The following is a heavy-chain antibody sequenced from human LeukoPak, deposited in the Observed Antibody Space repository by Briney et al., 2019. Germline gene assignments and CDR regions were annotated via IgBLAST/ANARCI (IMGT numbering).Heavy chain of an antibody. Sequence: PVGSLRLSCAASGFTFSSYWMHWVRQGPGKGLVCLSRIKSDGSSTSYADSVKGRFTISRDNAKNTLNLQMNGVRAEDTAVYYCAGEYCSGGTCYLPGYWGQGTLVTVSS. CDR1: GFTFSSYW. D-gene: IGHD2-15*01. CDR3: AGEYCSGGTCYLPGY. J-gene: IGHJ4*02. CDR2: IKSDGSST. V-gene: IGHV3-74*01.